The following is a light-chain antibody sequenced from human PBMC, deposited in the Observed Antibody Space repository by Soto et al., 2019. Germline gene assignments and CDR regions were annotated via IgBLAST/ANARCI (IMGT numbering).Light chain of an antibody. Sequence: IVLTQFPATLSVSPGGRATLSCRASENLDSNLAWYQQKPGQAPRLLIYAASTRATGIPARFSGSGSGTDFTLTISALQSEDFAVYYCQQYNNLPLSLSFGGGTKVEIK. CDR2: AAS. V-gene: IGKV3-15*01. CDR1: ENLDSN. CDR3: QQYNNLPLSLS. J-gene: IGKJ4*01.